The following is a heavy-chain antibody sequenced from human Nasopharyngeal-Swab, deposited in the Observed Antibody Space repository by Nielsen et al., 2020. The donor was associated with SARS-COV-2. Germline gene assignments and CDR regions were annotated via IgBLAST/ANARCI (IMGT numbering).Heavy chain of an antibody. Sequence: GGSLRLSFAGSGVTLSNFALHWVRQAPGKGLEWVAVISSDGSNTYYANSVKGRFTISRENSKNTLYVHMNSLRPEDTAVYYCVRDIYYYAQLSGYFDSWGLGTLVTVSS. CDR1: GVTLSNFA. J-gene: IGHJ4*02. V-gene: IGHV3-30*03. CDR2: ISSDGSNT. D-gene: IGHD3-16*02. CDR3: VRDIYYYAQLSGYFDS.